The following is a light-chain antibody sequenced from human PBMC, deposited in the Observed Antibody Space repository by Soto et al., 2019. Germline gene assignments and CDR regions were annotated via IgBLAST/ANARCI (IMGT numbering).Light chain of an antibody. V-gene: IGKV1-39*01. Sequence: DIQMTQSPSSLSASVGDRVTITCRASQSISSYLNWYQQKPGKAPKLLIYAASSLRSGVPSRFSGSGSGTDFTLTISSQQPEDFATYYCQQSYSTLWTFGQGTKVEIK. CDR1: QSISSY. CDR2: AAS. CDR3: QQSYSTLWT. J-gene: IGKJ1*01.